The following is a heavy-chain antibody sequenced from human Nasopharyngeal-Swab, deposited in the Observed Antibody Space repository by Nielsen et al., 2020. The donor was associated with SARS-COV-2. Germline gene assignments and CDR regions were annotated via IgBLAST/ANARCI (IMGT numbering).Heavy chain of an antibody. V-gene: IGHV1-18*04. D-gene: IGHD1-14*01. Sequence: ASVKVSCKASGYTFTSYGISWVRQAPGQGLEWIGWIGVYKGETNYAQKFRDRITMTTDRSTSTAYMELRTLRSGDTAVYYCARDPEGDTDFDYWGQGTLVTVSS. CDR3: ARDPEGDTDFDY. CDR2: IGVYKGET. CDR1: GYTFTSYG. J-gene: IGHJ4*02.